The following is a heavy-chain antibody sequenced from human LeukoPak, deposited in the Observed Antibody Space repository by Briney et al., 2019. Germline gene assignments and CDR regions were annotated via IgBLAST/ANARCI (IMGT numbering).Heavy chain of an antibody. CDR2: INPNSGGT. CDR1: GYTFTGYY. Sequence: ASVKVSCKASGYTFTGYYIHWVRQAPGQGLEWMGWINPNSGGTYYAQKFQGRVAMTSDTSISTAYMELSRLRSDNTAVYYCARSPDYGDSRFDYWGQGTLVTVSS. CDR3: ARSPDYGDSRFDY. V-gene: IGHV1-2*02. D-gene: IGHD4-17*01. J-gene: IGHJ4*02.